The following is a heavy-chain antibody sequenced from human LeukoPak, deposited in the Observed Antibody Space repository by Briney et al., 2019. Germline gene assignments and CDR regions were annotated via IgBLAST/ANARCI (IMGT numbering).Heavy chain of an antibody. V-gene: IGHV3-48*03. J-gene: IGHJ3*02. CDR2: ISSSGSTI. D-gene: IGHD6-19*01. CDR1: GFTFSSYE. CDR3: AREAVKGLDI. Sequence: GGSLRLSCAASGFTFSSYEMNWVRQAPGEGLEWVSYISSSGSTIYYADSVKGRFTISRDNAKNSLYLQMNSLRAEDTAVYYCAREAVKGLDIWGQGTMVTVSS.